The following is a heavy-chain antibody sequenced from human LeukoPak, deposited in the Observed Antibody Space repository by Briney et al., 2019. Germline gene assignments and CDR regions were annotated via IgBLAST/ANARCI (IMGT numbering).Heavy chain of an antibody. D-gene: IGHD6-19*01. V-gene: IGHV3-48*04. CDR3: ARDGEIEYSSGWSRAFDY. CDR2: VSGKSIAI. CDR1: GFTFSDYG. Sequence: GGSLRLSCAASGFTFSDYGMNWVRQAPGKGLEWLSFVSGKSIAIYYADSVKGRFTISRDNAKESVYLHMSSLRAEDTAVYYCARDGEIEYSSGWSRAFDYWGQGTLVTVSS. J-gene: IGHJ4*02.